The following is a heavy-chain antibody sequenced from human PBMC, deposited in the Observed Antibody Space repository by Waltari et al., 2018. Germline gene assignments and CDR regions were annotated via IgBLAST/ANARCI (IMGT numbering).Heavy chain of an antibody. CDR3: VRHVFYYDSSGPEWVDY. V-gene: IGHV4-39*01. D-gene: IGHD3-22*01. J-gene: IGHJ4*02. Sequence: QLQLQESGPGLVKPSETLSLPCTVSGGSISSSSYSWGWIRQPPGKGLEWIGSIYYSGSTYYNPSLKSRVTISVDTSKNQFSLKLSSVTAADTAVYYCVRHVFYYDSSGPEWVDYWGQGTLVTVSS. CDR1: GGSISSSSYS. CDR2: IYYSGST.